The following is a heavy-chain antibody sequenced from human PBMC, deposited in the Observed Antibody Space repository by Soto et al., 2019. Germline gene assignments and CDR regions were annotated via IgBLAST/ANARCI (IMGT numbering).Heavy chain of an antibody. CDR2: ISWDGGST. V-gene: IGHV3-43*01. CDR3: AKETRSSGWLI. CDR1: GFTFDDYT. D-gene: IGHD6-19*01. Sequence: LRLSCAASGFTFDDYTMHWVRQAPGKGLEWVSLISWDGGSTYYADSVKGRFTISRDNSKNSLYLQMSSLRTEDTALYYCAKETRSSGWLIWRQGTMVTVSS. J-gene: IGHJ3*02.